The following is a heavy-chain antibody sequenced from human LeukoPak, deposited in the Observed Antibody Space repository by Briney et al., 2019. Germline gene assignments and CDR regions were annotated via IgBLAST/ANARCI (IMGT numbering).Heavy chain of an antibody. CDR2: ISSSSSYI. Sequence: LGGSLRLSCAASGFTFSSYSMNWVRQAPGKGLEWVSSISSSSSYIYYADSVKGRFTISRDNAKNSLYLQMNSLRAEGTAVYYCARELRITMVRGVIYADYWGQRTLVTVSS. CDR1: GFTFSSYS. V-gene: IGHV3-21*01. D-gene: IGHD3-10*01. CDR3: ARELRITMVRGVIYADY. J-gene: IGHJ4*02.